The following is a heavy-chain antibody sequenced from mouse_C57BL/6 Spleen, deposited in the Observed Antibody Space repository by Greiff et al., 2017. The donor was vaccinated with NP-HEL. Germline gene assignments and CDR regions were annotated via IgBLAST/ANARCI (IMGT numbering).Heavy chain of an antibody. CDR1: GYTFTSYW. CDR3: ARITTISGYAMDH. D-gene: IGHD2-4*01. CDR2: IDPSDSYT. J-gene: IGHJ4*01. V-gene: IGHV1-59*01. Sequence: QVQLQQPGAELVRPGTSVKLSCKASGYTFTSYWMHWVKQRPGQGLEWIGVIDPSDSYTNYNQKFKGKATLTVDTSSSTAYMQLSSLTSEDSAVYYCARITTISGYAMDHWGQGTSVTVSS.